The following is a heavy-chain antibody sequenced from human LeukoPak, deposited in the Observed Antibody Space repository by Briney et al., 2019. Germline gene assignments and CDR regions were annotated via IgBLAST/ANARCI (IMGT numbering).Heavy chain of an antibody. Sequence: ASVKVSCKASGYTFTSYYMHWVRQAPGQGLEWMGMISPSGGSTSYAQKFQGRVTMTRDMSTSTVYMELSSLRSEDTAVYSCARGPAGYDTGLGPWGQGTLVTVSS. CDR3: ARGPAGYDTGLGP. J-gene: IGHJ5*02. V-gene: IGHV1-46*01. CDR2: ISPSGGST. CDR1: GYTFTSYY. D-gene: IGHD3-3*01.